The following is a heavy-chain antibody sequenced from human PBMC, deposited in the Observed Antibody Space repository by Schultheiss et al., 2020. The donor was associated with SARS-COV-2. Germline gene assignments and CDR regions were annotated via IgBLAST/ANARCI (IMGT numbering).Heavy chain of an antibody. CDR1: GYSISSGYY. V-gene: IGHV4-61*03. J-gene: IGHJ4*02. CDR3: ARGNDPKKIGY. CDR2: IYYSGST. Sequence: SETLSLTCAVSGYSISSGYYWSWIRQPPGKGLEWIGYIYYSGSTNYNPSLKSRVTISLDTSKNHFSLKLTSVTAADTAVYYCARGNDPKKIGYWGQGTLVTVSS.